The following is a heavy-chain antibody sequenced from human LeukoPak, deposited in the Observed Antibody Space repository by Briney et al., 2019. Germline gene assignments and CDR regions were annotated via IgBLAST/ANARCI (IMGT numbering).Heavy chain of an antibody. V-gene: IGHV3-11*01. D-gene: IGHD2-2*01. CDR2: ISSSGSTI. J-gene: IGHJ3*02. Sequence: GGSLRLSCAASGFTFSDYYMSWIRQAPGKGLGWVSYISSSGSTIYYADSVKGRFTISRDNAKNSLYLQMNSLRAEDTAVYYCARRPIDIVVVPAAYDAFDIWGQGTMVTVSS. CDR3: ARRPIDIVVVPAAYDAFDI. CDR1: GFTFSDYY.